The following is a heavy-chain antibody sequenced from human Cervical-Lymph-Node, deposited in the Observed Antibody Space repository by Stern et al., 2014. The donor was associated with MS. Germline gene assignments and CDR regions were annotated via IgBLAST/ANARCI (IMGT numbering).Heavy chain of an antibody. D-gene: IGHD2-2*01. CDR2: ISPYDGHR. J-gene: IGHJ5*02. CDR3: ARDPNSQYRSFDP. V-gene: IGHV1-18*01. Sequence: QVQLGQSGAEVKNPGASVKVSCKVSGYTFTDYGISWVRQAPGHGLEWMGWISPYDGHRKYAQKFQARVTLTTDTSTSTAYMELRSLRSDDTAKYYCARDPNSQYRSFDPWGQGTLVTVSS. CDR1: GYTFTDYG.